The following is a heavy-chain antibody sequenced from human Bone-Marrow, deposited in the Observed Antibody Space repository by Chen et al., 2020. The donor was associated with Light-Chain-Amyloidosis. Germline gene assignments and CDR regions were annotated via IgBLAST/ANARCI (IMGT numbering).Heavy chain of an antibody. CDR2: INHSGST. V-gene: IGHV4-34*01. J-gene: IGHJ4*02. CDR3: ARGRGYYDSSGLFDY. Sequence: QVQLQQWGAGLLKPSETLSLTCAVYGGSFSGYYWSWIRQPPGKGLEWIGEINHSGSTNYNPALKSRVTISVDTSKNQFSLKLSSVPAADTAVYYCARGRGYYDSSGLFDYWGQGTLVTVSS. D-gene: IGHD3-22*01. CDR1: GGSFSGYY.